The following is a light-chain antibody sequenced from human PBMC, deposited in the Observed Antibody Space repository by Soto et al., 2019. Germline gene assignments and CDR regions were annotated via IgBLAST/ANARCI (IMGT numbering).Light chain of an antibody. CDR1: QDIRND. V-gene: IGKV1-6*01. J-gene: IGKJ1*01. Sequence: AIPMTQSPSSLSASAGDRVTITCRASQDIRNDLGWYQQKPGKAPKLLIYAASRLHTGVPSRFSGSGSGTDFTLTISSLQPEDFATYYCLQDYDYARTFGQGTKVEIK. CDR3: LQDYDYART. CDR2: AAS.